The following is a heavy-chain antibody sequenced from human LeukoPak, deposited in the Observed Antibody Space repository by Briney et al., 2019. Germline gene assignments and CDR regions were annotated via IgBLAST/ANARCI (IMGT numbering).Heavy chain of an antibody. CDR2: LYYSGST. J-gene: IGHJ4*02. D-gene: IGHD6-13*01. CDR3: ARSARRAAAGTPERDY. CDR1: GGSISSYY. Sequence: SETLSLTCTVSGGSISSYYWSWIRQPPGKGLEWIGYLYYSGSTYYNPSLKSRVTISVDTSKNQFSLKLSSVTAADTAVYYCARSARRAAAGTPERDYWGQGTLVTVSS. V-gene: IGHV4-59*12.